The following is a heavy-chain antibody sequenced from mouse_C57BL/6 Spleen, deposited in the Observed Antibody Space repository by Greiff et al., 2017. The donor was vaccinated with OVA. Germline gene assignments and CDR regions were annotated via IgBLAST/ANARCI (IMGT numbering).Heavy chain of an antibody. V-gene: IGHV2-9-1*01. CDR1: GFSLTSYA. J-gene: IGHJ4*01. D-gene: IGHD1-1*01. Sequence: QVQLQQSGPGLVAPSQSLSITCTVSGFSLTSYAISWVRQPPGKGLEWLGVIWTGGGTNYNSALKSRLSISKDNSKSQVFLKMNSLQTDDTARYYCARNAIYYYGSSYGNYAMDYWGQGTSVTVSS. CDR2: IWTGGGT. CDR3: ARNAIYYYGSSYGNYAMDY.